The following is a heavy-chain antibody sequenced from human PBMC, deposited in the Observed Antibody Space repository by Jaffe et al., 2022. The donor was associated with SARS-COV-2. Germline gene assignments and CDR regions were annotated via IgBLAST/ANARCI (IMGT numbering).Heavy chain of an antibody. CDR3: ASPNWASPFDY. J-gene: IGHJ4*02. Sequence: QLQLQESGPGLVKPSETLSLTCTVSGGSINTNSYYWAWIRQPPGKGLELIGTIYYNGNTYYNSSLKSRVTISLDTSKNQFSLKLNSVTAADTAVYYCASPNWASPFDYWGQGILVTVSS. V-gene: IGHV4-39*01. CDR2: IYYNGNT. D-gene: IGHD7-27*01. CDR1: GGSINTNSYY.